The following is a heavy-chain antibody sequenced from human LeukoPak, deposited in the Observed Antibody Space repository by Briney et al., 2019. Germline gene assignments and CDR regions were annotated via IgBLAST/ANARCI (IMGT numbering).Heavy chain of an antibody. D-gene: IGHD3-22*01. J-gene: IGHJ6*02. V-gene: IGHV3-30-3*01. CDR3: ARDESRSSTYYDSSGPLSYYGMDV. CDR2: ISYDGSNK. Sequence: PGGSLRLSCAASGFTFSSYAMHWVRQAPGKGLEWVAVISYDGSNKYYADSVKGRFTISRDNSKNTLYLQMNSLRAEDTAVYYCARDESRSSTYYDSSGPLSYYGMDVWGQGTTVTVSS. CDR1: GFTFSSYA.